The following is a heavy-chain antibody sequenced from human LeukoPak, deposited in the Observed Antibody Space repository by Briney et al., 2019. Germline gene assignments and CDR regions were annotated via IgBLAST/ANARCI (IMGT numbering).Heavy chain of an antibody. CDR3: SRRAGEYSHPYDY. CDR1: GFSVSTNY. J-gene: IGHJ4*02. Sequence: PGGSLRLSYAVDGFSVSTNYMTWVRQAPGKGLEWVSNIHTGGSTYYADSVKGRFTISRDNSKNTLYLQMNSLRAEDTAIYYCSRRAGEYSHPYDYWGQGTLVTVSS. V-gene: IGHV3-53*01. CDR2: IHTGGST. D-gene: IGHD2-15*01.